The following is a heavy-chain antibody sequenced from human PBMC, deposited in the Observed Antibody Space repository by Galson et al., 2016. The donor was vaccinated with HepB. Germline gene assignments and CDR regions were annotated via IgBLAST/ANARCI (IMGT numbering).Heavy chain of an antibody. D-gene: IGHD2-21*01. J-gene: IGHJ4*02. CDR1: GFTFRRHG. V-gene: IGHV3-33*01. Sequence: SLRLSCAASGFTFRRHGMHWVRQAPGKGLEWMAAIWFDGSNKYYADSVKGRFTITRDNSENTLYLQMDSLRAEDTAVYYCARGGDLGGDYFDYWGRGTLVTVSS. CDR3: ARGGDLGGDYFDY. CDR2: IWFDGSNK.